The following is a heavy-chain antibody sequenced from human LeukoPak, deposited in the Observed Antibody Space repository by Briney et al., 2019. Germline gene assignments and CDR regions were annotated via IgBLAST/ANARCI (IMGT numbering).Heavy chain of an antibody. V-gene: IGHV1-69*13. CDR3: ARDSDDFGADCSSTSCYQSYYYYYYMDV. CDR2: IIPIFGTA. J-gene: IGHJ6*03. D-gene: IGHD2-2*01. Sequence: ASVKVSCKDSGGTFSSYAISWVRQAPGQGLEWMGGIIPIFGTANYAQKFQGRVTITADESTSTAYMELSSLRSEDTAVYYCARDSDDFGADCSSTSCYQSYYYYYYMDVWGKGTTVTVSS. CDR1: GGTFSSYA.